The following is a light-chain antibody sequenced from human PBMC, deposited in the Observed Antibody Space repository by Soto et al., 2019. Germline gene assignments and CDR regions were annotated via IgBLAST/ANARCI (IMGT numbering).Light chain of an antibody. CDR2: AAS. V-gene: IGKV1-27*01. CDR1: QGISNY. J-gene: IGKJ4*01. Sequence: DIQMTQSPSSLSASVGDRVTITCRASQGISNYLAWYQQKPGKVPKLLLYAASTLQSGVPSRFSGSGSGTDFTLTISSLPHEDVATYYCQKDNSAPPLNCGGWNTVELK. CDR3: QKDNSAPPLN.